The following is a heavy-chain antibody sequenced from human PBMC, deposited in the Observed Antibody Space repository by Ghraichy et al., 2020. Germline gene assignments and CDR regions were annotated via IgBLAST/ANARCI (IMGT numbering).Heavy chain of an antibody. D-gene: IGHD6-19*01. Sequence: GGSLRLSCAASGFTFSSYGMHWFRQAPGKGLEWVAFIRYDGSNTHYADPVKGRFTISRDNSKDTLYLQMNSLRAEDTAVYYCSKDPRRAVVGLAGENCFDPWGQGTLVTVSS. CDR3: SKDPRRAVVGLAGENCFDP. CDR2: IRYDGSNT. V-gene: IGHV3-30*02. CDR1: GFTFSSYG. J-gene: IGHJ5*02.